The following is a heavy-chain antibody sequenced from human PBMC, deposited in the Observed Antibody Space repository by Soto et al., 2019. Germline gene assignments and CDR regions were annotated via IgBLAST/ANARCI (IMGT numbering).Heavy chain of an antibody. Sequence: GGSLRLSCAASGFTFSSYSMSWVRQAPGKGLEWVSAISGSGGSTYYADSVKGRLTISRDNSKNTLYLQMNSLRAEDTAVYYCAKVPSSYGSGSPDDYWGQGTLVTVSS. V-gene: IGHV3-23*01. CDR2: ISGSGGST. D-gene: IGHD3-10*01. CDR1: GFTFSSYS. CDR3: AKVPSSYGSGSPDDY. J-gene: IGHJ4*02.